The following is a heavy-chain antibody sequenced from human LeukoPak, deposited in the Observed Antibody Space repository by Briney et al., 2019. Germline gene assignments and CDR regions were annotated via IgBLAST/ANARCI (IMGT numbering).Heavy chain of an antibody. Sequence: GGSLRLSCAASGFTVSTNDMSWDRQAPGKGLEWVSVIYSGGTIYYADSVKGRFTISRDNSKNKLYLQMNSLRAEDTAVYYCARPETEGEISGAWGYWGQGTLVTVSS. D-gene: IGHD3-16*01. V-gene: IGHV3-53*01. CDR3: ARPETEGEISGAWGY. CDR1: GFTVSTND. CDR2: IYSGGTI. J-gene: IGHJ4*02.